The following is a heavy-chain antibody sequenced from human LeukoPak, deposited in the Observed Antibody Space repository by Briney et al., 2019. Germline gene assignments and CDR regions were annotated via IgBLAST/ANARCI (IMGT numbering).Heavy chain of an antibody. V-gene: IGHV3-48*03. CDR2: ISSSGSTI. J-gene: IGHJ6*04. D-gene: IGHD5-12*01. CDR1: GFTFSSYE. CDR3: ASWLRYYYYGMDV. Sequence: GGSLRLSCAASGFTFSSYEMNWVRQAPGKGLEWVSYISSSGSTIYYADSVKGRFTISRDNAKNSLYLQMNSLRAEDTAVYYCASWLRYYYYGMDVWGKGTMVTVSS.